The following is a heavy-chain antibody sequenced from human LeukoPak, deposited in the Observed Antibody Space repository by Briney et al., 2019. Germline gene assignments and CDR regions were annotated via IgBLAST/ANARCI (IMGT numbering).Heavy chain of an antibody. Sequence: ASVKVPCKASGYTFTSYDINWVRQATGQGLEWMGWMNPNSGNTGYAQKFQGRVTMTRNTSISTAYMELSSLRSEDTAVYYCAGIKSLPRRSNIVVVPATTYFDYWGQGTLVTVSS. D-gene: IGHD2-2*01. V-gene: IGHV1-8*01. J-gene: IGHJ4*02. CDR2: MNPNSGNT. CDR3: AGIKSLPRRSNIVVVPATTYFDY. CDR1: GYTFTSYD.